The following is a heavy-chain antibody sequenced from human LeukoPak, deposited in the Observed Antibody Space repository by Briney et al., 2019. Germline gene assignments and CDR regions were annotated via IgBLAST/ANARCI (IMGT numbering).Heavy chain of an antibody. CDR3: ARTHEYSSSSVHGIFDAFGI. Sequence: SAPLSLTCPVSGGSISSYYWSWIRQPPGKGLEWIWYIYYSGSTNYNPSLKSRVTISVDTSKNQFSLKLSSVTAADTAVYYCARTHEYSSSSVHGIFDAFGIWGQGTMVTVSS. CDR2: IYYSGST. V-gene: IGHV4-59*01. J-gene: IGHJ3*02. CDR1: GGSISSYY. D-gene: IGHD6-6*01.